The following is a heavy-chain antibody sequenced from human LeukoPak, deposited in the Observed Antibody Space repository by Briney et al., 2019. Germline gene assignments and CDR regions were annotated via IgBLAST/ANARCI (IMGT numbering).Heavy chain of an antibody. CDR1: GFTFSTYW. CDR3: ARGKSDIDF. V-gene: IGHV3-7*01. J-gene: IGHJ4*02. Sequence: GGSLRLSCAASGFTFSTYWMSWVRQAPGKGLEWVASIKYDGSEKYYVDSAKGRFTISRDNAKNSLYLQMSSLRAEDTAVYYCARGKSDIDFWGQGTLVTVSS. CDR2: IKYDGSEK. D-gene: IGHD2-21*02.